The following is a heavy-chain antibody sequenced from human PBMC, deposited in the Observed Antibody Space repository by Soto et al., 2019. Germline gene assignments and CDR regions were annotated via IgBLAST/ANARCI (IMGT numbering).Heavy chain of an antibody. CDR2: IYHSGST. V-gene: IGHV4-4*02. J-gene: IGHJ4*02. D-gene: IGHD2-2*01. CDR1: GGSISSSNW. CDR3: ARGGVSSTSCYFDY. Sequence: TLSLTCAVSGGSISSSNWWSWVRQPPGKGLEWIGEIYHSGSTNYNPTLKSRVTISVDKSKNQFSLKLSSVTAADTAVYYCARGGVSSTSCYFDYWGQGTLVTVSS.